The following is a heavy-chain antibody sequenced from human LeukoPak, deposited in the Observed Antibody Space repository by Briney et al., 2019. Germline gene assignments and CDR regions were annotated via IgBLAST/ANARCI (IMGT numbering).Heavy chain of an antibody. CDR3: ARVRHYYDSSGYYLCNWFDP. V-gene: IGHV4-4*07. J-gene: IGHJ5*02. D-gene: IGHD3-22*01. CDR1: GGSISSYY. Sequence: SETLSLTCTVSGGSISSYYWSWIRQPAGKGLEWIGRIYTSGSTNYNPSLKSRVTMSVDTSKNQFSLKLSSVTAADTAVYYCARVRHYYDSSGYYLCNWFDPWGQGTLVTVSS. CDR2: IYTSGST.